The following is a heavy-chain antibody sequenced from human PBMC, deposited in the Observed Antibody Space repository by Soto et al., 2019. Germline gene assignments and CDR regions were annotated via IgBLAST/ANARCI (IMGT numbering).Heavy chain of an antibody. D-gene: IGHD3-10*01. V-gene: IGHV4-31*03. CDR2: IYYTGGT. Sequence: QVQLQESGPGLVKPSQTLSLTCTVSGDSISNDRYYWSWIRQHPGMGLEWIGSIYYTGGTYYNPSLRSRVTISVDTSKNQFSLKLNSVTAAVTAVYYCASVIRTFNNYFDSWGQGTLVTVSP. J-gene: IGHJ4*02. CDR3: ASVIRTFNNYFDS. CDR1: GDSISNDRYY.